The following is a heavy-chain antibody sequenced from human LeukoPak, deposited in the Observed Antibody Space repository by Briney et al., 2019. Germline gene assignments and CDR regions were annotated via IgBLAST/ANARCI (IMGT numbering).Heavy chain of an antibody. CDR3: ARDPGGKTWLQLGD. D-gene: IGHD5-24*01. J-gene: IGHJ4*02. V-gene: IGHV3-48*01. CDR1: GFTFSSYS. Sequence: TGGSLRLSCAASGFTFSSYSMNWVRQAPGKGLEWVSYISSSSSTIYYADSVKGRFTISRDNAKNSLYLQMNSLRAEDTAVYYCARDPGGKTWLQLGDWGQGTLVTVSS. CDR2: ISSSSSTI.